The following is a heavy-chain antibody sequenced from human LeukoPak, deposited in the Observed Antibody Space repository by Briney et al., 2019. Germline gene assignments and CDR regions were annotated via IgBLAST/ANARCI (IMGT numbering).Heavy chain of an antibody. D-gene: IGHD1-1*01. J-gene: IGHJ6*02. CDR1: GGSISSYY. V-gene: IGHV4-59*01. CDR3: ARAQLNLLVDFGMDV. Sequence: SETLSLTCTVSGGSISSYYWSWIRQPPGKGLEWIGYINYSGSTNYNPSLKSRVTISVDTSKNQFSLKLSSVTAADTAVYYCARAQLNLLVDFGMDVWGQGTTVTVSS. CDR2: INYSGST.